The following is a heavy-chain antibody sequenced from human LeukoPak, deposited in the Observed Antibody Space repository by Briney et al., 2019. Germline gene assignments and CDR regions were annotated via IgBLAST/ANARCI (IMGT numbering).Heavy chain of an antibody. Sequence: SETLSLTCTVSGGSISSGDYYWSWIRQPPGKGLEWIRYIYYSGSTYYNPSLKSRVTISVDTSKNQFSLKLSSVTAADTAVYYCASAFWYYFDYWGQGTLVTVSS. J-gene: IGHJ4*02. V-gene: IGHV4-30-4*01. D-gene: IGHD2-8*02. CDR2: IYYSGST. CDR3: ASAFWYYFDY. CDR1: GGSISSGDYY.